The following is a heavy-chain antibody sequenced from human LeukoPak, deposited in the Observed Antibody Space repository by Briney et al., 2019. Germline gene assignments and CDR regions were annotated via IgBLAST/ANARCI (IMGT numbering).Heavy chain of an antibody. V-gene: IGHV3-23*01. Sequence: HPGGSLRLSCAGSGFTFSSYAMSWLRQAPGKGLEWVSAISGSGGSTYYADSVKGRFTISRDNSKNTLYLQMNSLRAEDTAVYYCAKELVGYYYDSSGYYNSGFDYWGQGTLVTVSS. CDR1: GFTFSSYA. J-gene: IGHJ4*02. D-gene: IGHD3-22*01. CDR3: AKELVGYYYDSSGYYNSGFDY. CDR2: ISGSGGST.